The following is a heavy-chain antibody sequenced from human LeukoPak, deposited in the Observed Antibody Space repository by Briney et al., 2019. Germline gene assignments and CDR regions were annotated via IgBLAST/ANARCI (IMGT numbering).Heavy chain of an antibody. D-gene: IGHD6-13*01. V-gene: IGHV1-24*01. CDR1: GYTLTELS. J-gene: IGHJ4*02. Sequence: ASVKVSCKVSGYTLTELSMHWVRQAPGKGLEWMGGFDPEDGETIYAQKFQGRVTMTEDTSTDTAYMELSSLRSEDTAVYYCASLGWYSSSWYYWGQGTLVTVPS. CDR3: ASLGWYSSSWYY. CDR2: FDPEDGET.